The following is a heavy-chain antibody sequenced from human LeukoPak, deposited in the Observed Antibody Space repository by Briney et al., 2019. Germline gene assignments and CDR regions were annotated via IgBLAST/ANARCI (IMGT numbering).Heavy chain of an antibody. CDR3: AKDSVPYYYGSGSYPDY. V-gene: IGHV3-23*01. CDR2: ISGSGGST. J-gene: IGHJ4*02. Sequence: GGSLRPSCAASGFTFSSYAMSWVRQAPGKGLEWVSGISGSGGSTYYADSVKGRFTISRDNSKNTLYLQMNSLRAEDTAVYYCAKDSVPYYYGSGSYPDYWGQGTLVTVSS. CDR1: GFTFSSYA. D-gene: IGHD3-10*01.